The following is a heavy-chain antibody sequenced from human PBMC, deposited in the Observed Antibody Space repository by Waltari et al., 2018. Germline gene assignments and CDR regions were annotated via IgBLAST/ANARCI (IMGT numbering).Heavy chain of an antibody. CDR1: GGSISSGGYY. CDR3: ARAPRPLTTVTTYKDLDYYHYMDV. V-gene: IGHV4-61*09. Sequence: QVQLQESGPGLEKPSQTLSLTCTVSGGSISSGGYYWTWIRQPAGKGLEWIGYIYSSERVKYNPSLESRVTISVDTSKNQFSLQLSSVTAADTAMYYCARAPRPLTTVTTYKDLDYYHYMDVWGNGTTVTVSS. J-gene: IGHJ6*03. D-gene: IGHD4-17*01. CDR2: IYSSERV.